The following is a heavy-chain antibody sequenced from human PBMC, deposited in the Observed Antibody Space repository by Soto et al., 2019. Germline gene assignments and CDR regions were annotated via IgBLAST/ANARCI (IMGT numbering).Heavy chain of an antibody. D-gene: IGHD4-17*01. CDR3: ASLYGDYDYYGMDV. J-gene: IGHJ6*02. Sequence: QVQLQESGPGLVKPSETLSLTCTVSGGSVSSGSYYWSWIRQPPGKGLEWIGYIYYSGSTNYNPYLKSRVTISVDPSQNQYSLKLSSVTAAATAVYYCASLYGDYDYYGMDVWGQGTTVTVSS. CDR1: GGSVSSGSYY. V-gene: IGHV4-61*01. CDR2: IYYSGST.